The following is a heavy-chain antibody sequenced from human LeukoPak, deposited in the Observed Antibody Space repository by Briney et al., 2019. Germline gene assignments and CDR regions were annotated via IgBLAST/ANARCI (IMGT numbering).Heavy chain of an antibody. V-gene: IGHV4-34*12. CDR2: IINSGST. CDR1: GGSFSNYY. CDR3: ARRKNTAIAMVRGVRGGLNWFDP. D-gene: IGHD3-10*01. Sequence: SETLSLTCAVYGGSFSNYYWSWIRQPPGKGLEWFGEIINSGSTNSSPSLKSRVTISVDTSKNQFSLKLSSVTAADTAVYYCARRKNTAIAMVRGVRGGLNWFDPWGQGTLVTVSS. J-gene: IGHJ5*02.